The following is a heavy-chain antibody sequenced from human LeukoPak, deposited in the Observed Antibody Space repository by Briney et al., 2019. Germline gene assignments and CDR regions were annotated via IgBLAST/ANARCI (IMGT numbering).Heavy chain of an antibody. J-gene: IGHJ4*02. D-gene: IGHD5-24*01. CDR2: MNPNSGNT. V-gene: IGHV1-8*02. Sequence: GASVKVSCKASGYTFTNYVINWVRQATGHGLEWMGWMNPNSGNTGFAQKFQDRVSMTRDTSINTAYMELTSLRSGDTAVYYCARATPGGLHGYSFDYWGQGTVVTVYS. CDR3: ARATPGGLHGYSFDY. CDR1: GYTFTNYV.